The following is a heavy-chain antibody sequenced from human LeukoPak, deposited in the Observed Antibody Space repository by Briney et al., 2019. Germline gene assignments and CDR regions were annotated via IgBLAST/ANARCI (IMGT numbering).Heavy chain of an antibody. J-gene: IGHJ5*02. CDR3: ARGGRYCSSTSCYGSAVPNWFDP. Sequence: GASVKVSCKASGYTFTGYYMHWVRQAPGQGLEWMGWINPDSGGTNYAQKFQGRVTMTRDTSISTAHMELSRLRSDDTAVYYCARGGRYCSSTSCYGSAVPNWFDPWGQGTLVTVSS. V-gene: IGHV1-2*02. CDR1: GYTFTGYY. CDR2: INPDSGGT. D-gene: IGHD2-2*01.